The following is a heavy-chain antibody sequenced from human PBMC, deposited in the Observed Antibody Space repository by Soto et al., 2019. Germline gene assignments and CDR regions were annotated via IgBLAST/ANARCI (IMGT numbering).Heavy chain of an antibody. V-gene: IGHV4-59*01. J-gene: IGHJ5*02. D-gene: IGHD3-3*01. Sequence: PSETLSLTCTVSGGSISSYYWSWIRQPPGKGLEWIGYIYYSGSTNYNPSLKSRVTISVDTSKNQFSLKLSSVTAADTAVYYCARDSPVRFLEWLVPANWLDPWGQGTLVTVSS. CDR1: GGSISSYY. CDR3: ARDSPVRFLEWLVPANWLDP. CDR2: IYYSGST.